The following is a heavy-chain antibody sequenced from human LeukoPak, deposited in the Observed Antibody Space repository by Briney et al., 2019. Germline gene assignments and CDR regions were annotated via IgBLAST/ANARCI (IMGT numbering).Heavy chain of an antibody. V-gene: IGHV3-53*01. Sequence: GGSLRLSCAASGLTFSSYAMSWVRQAPGKGLEWVSVIYSGGSTYYADSVKGRFTISRDNSKNTLYLQMNSLRAEDTAVYYCARDQGYWYFDLWGRGTLVTVSS. CDR1: GLTFSSYA. CDR3: ARDQGYWYFDL. CDR2: IYSGGST. J-gene: IGHJ2*01.